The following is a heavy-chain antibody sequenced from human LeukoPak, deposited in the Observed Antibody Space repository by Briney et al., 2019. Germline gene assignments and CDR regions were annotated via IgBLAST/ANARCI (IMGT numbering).Heavy chain of an antibody. V-gene: IGHV1-2*06. D-gene: IGHD1-26*01. CDR2: IDAKSGGT. Sequence: GASVKVSCKASGYTFTDYYMHWVRQAPGQGLEWMGRIDAKSGGTNYAQNFQGRVTMTRDTSITTVYMELSSLTSDDTAVYYCARDLSSTPYWEFDFWGQGTLVTVSS. CDR3: ARDLSSTPYWEFDF. J-gene: IGHJ4*02. CDR1: GYTFTDYY.